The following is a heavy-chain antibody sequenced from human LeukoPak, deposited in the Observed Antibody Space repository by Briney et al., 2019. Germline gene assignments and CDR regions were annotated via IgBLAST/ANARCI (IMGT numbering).Heavy chain of an antibody. Sequence: PGGSLRLSCAASGFTFTNYWMSWVRQAPGKGLKWVANIEQDGNEKYYVDSVKGRFTISRDNAKNSLYLQMNSLRAEDTAVYYCARDRWGYSYGGDWGRGTLVTVSS. J-gene: IGHJ4*02. CDR3: ARDRWGYSYGGD. CDR1: GFTFTNYW. V-gene: IGHV3-7*01. CDR2: IEQDGNEK. D-gene: IGHD5-18*01.